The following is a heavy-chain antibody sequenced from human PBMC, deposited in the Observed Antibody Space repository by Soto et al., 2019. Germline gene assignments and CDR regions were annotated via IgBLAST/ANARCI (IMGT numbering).Heavy chain of an antibody. V-gene: IGHV3-9*01. CDR1: GFTFDDYA. J-gene: IGHJ4*02. CDR3: AKDMSVGIAVAGIDY. Sequence: EVQLVESGGGLVQPGRSLRLSCAASGFTFDDYAMHWVRQAPGKGLEWVSGISWNSGSIGYADSVKGRFTISRDNAKNSLYLQMNSLRAEDTALYYCAKDMSVGIAVAGIDYWGQGTLDTVSS. CDR2: ISWNSGSI. D-gene: IGHD6-19*01.